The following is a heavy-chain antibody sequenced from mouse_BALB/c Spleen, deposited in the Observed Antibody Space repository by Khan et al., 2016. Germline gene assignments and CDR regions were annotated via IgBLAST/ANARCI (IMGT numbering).Heavy chain of an antibody. J-gene: IGHJ2*01. CDR1: GFSLTSYG. Sequence: VELVESGPGLVAPSQSLSITCTVSGFSLTSYGVHWVRQPPGKGLEWLGVIWAGGSTNYNSALMSRQSISKDNSKSQVFLKMNSRQTDDTAMYYCARLEDRWGQGTTLTVSS. V-gene: IGHV2-9*02. CDR2: IWAGGST. CDR3: ARLEDR.